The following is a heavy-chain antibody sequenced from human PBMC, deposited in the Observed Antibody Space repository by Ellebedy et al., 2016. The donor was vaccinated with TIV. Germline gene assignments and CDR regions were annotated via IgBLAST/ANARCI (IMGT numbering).Heavy chain of an antibody. CDR2: ISSTTLTT. V-gene: IGHV3-48*04. J-gene: IGHJ4*02. D-gene: IGHD5-24*01. CDR3: ARDMGRWLQFLGY. Sequence: GESLKISCAASGFTFSSYNMIWVRQAPGKGLEWISYISSTTLTTEYADSVKGRFTISRDNAKNSVHLQMNSLRAEDTAVYFGARDMGRWLQFLGYWGQGTLVTVSS. CDR1: GFTFSSYN.